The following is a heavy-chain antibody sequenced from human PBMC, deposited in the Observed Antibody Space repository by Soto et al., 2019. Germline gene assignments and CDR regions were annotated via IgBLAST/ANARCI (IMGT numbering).Heavy chain of an antibody. CDR3: ARALTTVTLFDP. V-gene: IGHV4-31*03. CDR1: GGSISSGGYY. Sequence: QVQLQESGPGLVKPSQTLSLTCTVSGGSISSGGYYWSWIRQHPGKGLEWIGYIYYSGSTHYNPSPXGXVTISVDTSKNQFSLKLSSVTAAATAVYYCARALTTVTLFDPWGQGTLVTVSS. J-gene: IGHJ5*02. D-gene: IGHD4-17*01. CDR2: IYYSGST.